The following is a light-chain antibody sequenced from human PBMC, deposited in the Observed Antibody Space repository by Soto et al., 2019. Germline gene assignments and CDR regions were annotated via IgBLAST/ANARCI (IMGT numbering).Light chain of an antibody. Sequence: QPVLTQSHSASASLGASVKLTCTLSSGHSSYAIAWHQQQPEKVPRYLMKLNSDGSHSKGDGIPDRFSGSSSGAERYLTISSLQSEDEADYYCQTWGTGIVVFGGGTKLTVL. J-gene: IGLJ2*01. CDR2: LNSDGSH. CDR1: SGHSSYA. CDR3: QTWGTGIVV. V-gene: IGLV4-69*01.